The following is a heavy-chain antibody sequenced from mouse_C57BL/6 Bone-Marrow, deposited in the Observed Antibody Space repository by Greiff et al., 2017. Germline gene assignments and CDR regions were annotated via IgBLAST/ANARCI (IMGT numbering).Heavy chain of an antibody. J-gene: IGHJ1*03. CDR3: ARMMAYDSPWYFDV. V-gene: IGHV1-69*01. CDR2: IDPSDSYT. CDR1: GYTFTSYW. D-gene: IGHD2-4*01. Sequence: QVQLKQPGAELVMPGASVKLSCKASGYTFTSYWMHWVKQRPGQGLEWIGEIDPSDSYTNYNQKFKGKSTLTVDKSSSTAYMQLSSLTSEDSAVYYCARMMAYDSPWYFDVWGTGTTVTVSS.